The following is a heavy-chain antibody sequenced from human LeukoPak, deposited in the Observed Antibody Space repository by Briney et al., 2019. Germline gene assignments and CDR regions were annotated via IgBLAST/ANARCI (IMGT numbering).Heavy chain of an antibody. J-gene: IGHJ5*02. CDR3: AKDSLHSSNQGGWFDP. D-gene: IGHD6-13*01. CDR1: GFTFSSYG. V-gene: IGHV3-23*01. Sequence: GGSLRLSCAASGFTFSSYGMSWVRQAPGKGLEWVSAISGSGGSTYYADSVKGRFTISRDNSKNTLYLQMNSLRAEDTAVYYCAKDSLHSSNQGGWFDPWGQGTLVTVSS. CDR2: ISGSGGST.